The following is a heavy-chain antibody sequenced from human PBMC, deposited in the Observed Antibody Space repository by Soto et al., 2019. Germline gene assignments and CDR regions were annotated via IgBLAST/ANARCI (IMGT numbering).Heavy chain of an antibody. Sequence: QVQLVESGGGVVQPGRSLRLSCAASGFTFSNYGMHWARQAPGKGLEWVAVISYDGSNKYYADSVKGRFSISRDNSKNTLYLQMNSLRAEDTAVYYCAKGDWFDPWGQGTLVTVSS. CDR3: AKGDWFDP. CDR2: ISYDGSNK. V-gene: IGHV3-30*18. J-gene: IGHJ5*02. CDR1: GFTFSNYG.